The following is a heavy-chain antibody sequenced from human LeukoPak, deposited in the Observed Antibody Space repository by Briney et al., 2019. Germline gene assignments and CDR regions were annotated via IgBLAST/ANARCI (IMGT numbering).Heavy chain of an antibody. CDR3: ARDRSAHIYFDY. J-gene: IGHJ4*02. D-gene: IGHD2-21*01. Sequence: GGSLRLSCAASGFTFSSYAMSWVRQAPGKGLEWVANIKQDGSEKYYVDSVKGRFTISRDNAKNSLYLQMNSLRAEDTAVYYCARDRSAHIYFDYWGQGTLVTVSS. V-gene: IGHV3-7*01. CDR1: GFTFSSYA. CDR2: IKQDGSEK.